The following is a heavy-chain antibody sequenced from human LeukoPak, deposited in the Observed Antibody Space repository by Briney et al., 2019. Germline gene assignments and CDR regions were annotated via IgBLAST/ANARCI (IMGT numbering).Heavy chain of an antibody. CDR3: ARSNQADDY. D-gene: IGHD1-14*01. V-gene: IGHV3-74*01. CDR1: GFTFSSYW. J-gene: IGHJ4*02. CDR2: INPGGSSI. Sequence: GGSLRLSCAASGFTFSSYWMHWVRQVPGKGLVWVARINPGGSSITYADSVKGRFTISRDNAKNTLYPQMDSLRAEDTGVYYCARSNQADDYWGQGTLVTVSS.